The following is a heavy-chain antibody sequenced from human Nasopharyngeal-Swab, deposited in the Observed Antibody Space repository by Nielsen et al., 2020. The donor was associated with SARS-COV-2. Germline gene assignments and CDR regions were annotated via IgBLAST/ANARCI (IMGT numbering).Heavy chain of an antibody. V-gene: IGHV3-30*18. J-gene: IGHJ6*03. Sequence: GGSLRPPCAASGLTFTSYGMHWVRQAPGKGLEWVAVISYDGSNKYYADPLKGRFTTSRDNSKNPLYLQMNSLRAEDTAVYYCAKDITGYSSGWFYYYYYMDVWGKGTTVTVSS. D-gene: IGHD6-19*01. CDR2: ISYDGSNK. CDR1: GLTFTSYG. CDR3: AKDITGYSSGWFYYYYYMDV.